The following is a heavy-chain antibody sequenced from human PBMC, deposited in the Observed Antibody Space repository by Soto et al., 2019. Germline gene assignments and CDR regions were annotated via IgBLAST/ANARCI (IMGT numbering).Heavy chain of an antibody. CDR3: ARIRAAAGYYYGMDV. CDR1: GGSISSSNW. D-gene: IGHD6-13*01. V-gene: IGHV4-4*02. J-gene: IGHJ6*02. Sequence: KPSETLSLTCAVSGGSISSSNWWSWVRQPPGKGLEWIGEIYHSGSTNYNPSLKSRVTISVDKSKNQFSLKLSSVTAADTAVYYCARIRAAAGYYYGMDVWGQGTTVTVSS. CDR2: IYHSGST.